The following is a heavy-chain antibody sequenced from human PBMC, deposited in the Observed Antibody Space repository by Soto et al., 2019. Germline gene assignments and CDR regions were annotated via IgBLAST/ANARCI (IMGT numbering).Heavy chain of an antibody. V-gene: IGHV4-4*02. J-gene: IGHJ4*02. CDR1: GGSISSSNW. CDR3: ARTYSGSPSGYYFDY. Sequence: SETLSLTCAVSGGSISSSNWWSWVRQPPGKGLEWIGEIYHSGSTNYNPSLKSRVTISVDKSKNQFSLKLSSVTAADTAVYYCARTYSGSPSGYYFDYWGQGTLVTVSS. CDR2: IYHSGST. D-gene: IGHD1-26*01.